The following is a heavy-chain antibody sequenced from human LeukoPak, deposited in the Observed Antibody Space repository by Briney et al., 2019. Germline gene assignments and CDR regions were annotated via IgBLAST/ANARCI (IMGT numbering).Heavy chain of an antibody. V-gene: IGHV3-30*04. CDR2: ISYDGSNK. J-gene: IGHJ6*02. CDR3: ASALIVVVGMDV. Sequence: GGSLRLSCAASGFTFSSYAMHWVRQAPGKGLEWVAVISYDGSNKYYADSVKGRFTISRDNSKNTLYLQMNSLRAEDTAVYYCASALIVVVGMDVWGQGTTVTVSS. CDR1: GFTFSSYA. D-gene: IGHD2-15*01.